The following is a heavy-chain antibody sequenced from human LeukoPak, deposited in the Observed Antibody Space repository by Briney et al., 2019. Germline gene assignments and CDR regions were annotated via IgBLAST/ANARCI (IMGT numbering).Heavy chain of an antibody. D-gene: IGHD4-11*01. CDR3: AKERATTTLFDY. J-gene: IGHJ4*02. Sequence: GGSLRLSCAASGFTFSSFPMSWVRQAPGTGLEWVSIIGGNGGGTYYADSVKGRFTISRDNSKNTLYLQMNSLRAEDTAVYFCAKERATTTLFDYWGQGTLVTVSS. CDR2: IGGNGGGT. CDR1: GFTFSSFP. V-gene: IGHV3-23*01.